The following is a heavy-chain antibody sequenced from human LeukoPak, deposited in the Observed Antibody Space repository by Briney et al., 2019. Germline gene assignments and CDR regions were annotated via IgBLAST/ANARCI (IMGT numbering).Heavy chain of an antibody. D-gene: IGHD6-13*01. J-gene: IGHJ4*02. CDR2: MNPNSGDT. CDR3: ARPVSSWYGTYYFDY. CDR1: GYTFTSYD. Sequence: ASVKVSCKASGYTFTSYDINWVRQATGQGLEWMGWMNPNSGDTGYAQKFQGRVTMTRNTSISTAYMELSSLRSEDTAVYYCARPVSSWYGTYYFDYWGQGTLVTVSS. V-gene: IGHV1-8*01.